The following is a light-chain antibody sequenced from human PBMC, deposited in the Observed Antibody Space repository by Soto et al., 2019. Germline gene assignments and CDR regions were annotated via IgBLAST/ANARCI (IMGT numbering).Light chain of an antibody. CDR3: QVWDSSSDHWV. CDR2: YDT. CDR1: DIGSKS. J-gene: IGLJ3*02. V-gene: IGLV3-21*04. Sequence: SYELTQPPSVSVDPGKTATITCGGNDIGSKSVHWYQQKSGQAPILVIYYDTDRPSGIPERFSGSKSGNTATLTISRVEAGDEADYYCQVWDSSSDHWVFGGGTKLTVL.